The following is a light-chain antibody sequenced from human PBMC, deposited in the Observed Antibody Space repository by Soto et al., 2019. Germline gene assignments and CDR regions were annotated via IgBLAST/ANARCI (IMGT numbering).Light chain of an antibody. CDR2: GAS. CDR3: QQYGSSPRT. Sequence: EIVLTQSPGTLSLSPGERATLFCRASHSVSSSLAWYQQKPGQAPRLLIHGASSRATGIPDRFSGSGSGTDFTLTISRLEPEDFAVYYCQQYGSSPRTFGQGTKVDIK. CDR1: HSVSSS. V-gene: IGKV3-20*01. J-gene: IGKJ1*01.